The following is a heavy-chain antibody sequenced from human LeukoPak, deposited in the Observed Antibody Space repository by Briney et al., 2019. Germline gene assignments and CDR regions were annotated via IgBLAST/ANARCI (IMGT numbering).Heavy chain of an antibody. CDR3: ARSMPFYYDSSGSFDY. CDR1: GFTFSSYS. CDR2: ISSSSSYI. J-gene: IGHJ4*02. V-gene: IGHV3-21*01. Sequence: SGGSLRLSCAASGFTFSSYSMNWVRQAPGKGLEWVSSISSSSSYIYYADSVKGRFTISRDNAKHSLYLQMNSLRAEDTAVYYCARSMPFYYDSSGSFDYWGQGTLVTVSS. D-gene: IGHD3-22*01.